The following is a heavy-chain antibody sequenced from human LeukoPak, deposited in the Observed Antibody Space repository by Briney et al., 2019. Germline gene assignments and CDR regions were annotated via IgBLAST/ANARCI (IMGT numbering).Heavy chain of an antibody. Sequence: PGGSLRLSCAASGFTFSSYAMSWVRQAPGKGLEWVSAISGSGGSTYYADSVKGRFTISRDNSKNTLYLQMNSLRAEDMAVYYCARDLRAVAGPGYFDYWGQGTLVTVSS. J-gene: IGHJ4*02. CDR1: GFTFSSYA. CDR2: ISGSGGST. V-gene: IGHV3-23*01. D-gene: IGHD6-19*01. CDR3: ARDLRAVAGPGYFDY.